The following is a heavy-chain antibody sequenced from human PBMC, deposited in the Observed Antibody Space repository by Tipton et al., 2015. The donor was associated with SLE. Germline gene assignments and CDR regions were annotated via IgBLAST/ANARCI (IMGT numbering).Heavy chain of an antibody. CDR2: ISGSGGYT. Sequence: SLRLSCAASGFTFSSYAMSWVRQAPGKGLEWVSVISGSGGYTYYADSVKGRFTISRDNSKNTLYLQMNSLRAEDTAVYYCAPNWNDGGFDYWGQGTLVTVSS. CDR3: APNWNDGGFDY. CDR1: GFTFSSYA. J-gene: IGHJ4*02. D-gene: IGHD1-20*01. V-gene: IGHV3-23*01.